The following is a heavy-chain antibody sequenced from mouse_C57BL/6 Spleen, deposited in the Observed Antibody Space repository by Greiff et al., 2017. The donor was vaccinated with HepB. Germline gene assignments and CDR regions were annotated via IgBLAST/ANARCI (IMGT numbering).Heavy chain of an antibody. CDR2: ISSGGSYT. J-gene: IGHJ2*01. V-gene: IGHV5-6*01. CDR1: GFTFSSYG. CDR3: ARHNETAQAHFDY. Sequence: EVKVVESGGDLVKPGGSLKLSCAASGFTFSSYGMSWVRQTPDKRLEWVATISSGGSYTYYPDSVKGRFTISRDNAKNTLYLQMSSLKSEDTAMYYCARHNETAQAHFDYWGQGTTLTVSS. D-gene: IGHD3-2*02.